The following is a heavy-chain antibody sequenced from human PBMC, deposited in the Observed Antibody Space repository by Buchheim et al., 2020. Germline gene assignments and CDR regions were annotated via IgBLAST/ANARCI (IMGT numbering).Heavy chain of an antibody. J-gene: IGHJ4*02. CDR1: GFTFSSYG. CDR3: AKDRIGYTVRVRYYFDY. CDR2: ISYDGSNK. V-gene: IGHV3-30*18. Sequence: QVQLVESGGGVVQPGRSLRLSCAASGFTFSSYGMHWVRQAPGKGLEWVAVISYDGSNKYYADSVKGRFTISRDNSKKTLYLQMNSLRAEDTAVYYCAKDRIGYTVRVRYYFDYWGQGTL. D-gene: IGHD2-15*01.